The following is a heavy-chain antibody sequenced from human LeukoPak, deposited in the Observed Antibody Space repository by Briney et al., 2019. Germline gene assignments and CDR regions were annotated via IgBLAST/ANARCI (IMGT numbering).Heavy chain of an antibody. J-gene: IGHJ3*02. CDR2: INTNTGNP. Sequence: ASVKVSCKASGYTFTNYGLSWVRQAPGQGLEWMGWINTNTGNPTYAQGFTGRFVFSLDTSVSTAYLQISSLKAEDTAVYYCARDPAATHSSTWYSFDIWGQGTMVTVSS. CDR1: GYTFTNYG. D-gene: IGHD6-13*01. V-gene: IGHV7-4-1*02. CDR3: ARDPAATHSSTWYSFDI.